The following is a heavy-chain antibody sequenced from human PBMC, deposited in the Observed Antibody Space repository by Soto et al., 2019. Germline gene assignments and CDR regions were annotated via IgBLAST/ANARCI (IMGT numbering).Heavy chain of an antibody. D-gene: IGHD4-17*01. J-gene: IGHJ4*02. CDR1: VFMFGSYW. CDR2: IKRDGSEK. CDR3: ARVRATDYEIDY. V-gene: IGHV3-7*03. Sequence: GSLRLSGTASVFMFGSYWMTWVRHVPGKGLQWVANIKRDGSEKYYVDFVKGRFTISRDNADNSVFLDMNNLRVDDTATYYCARVRATDYEIDYWGQGALVTVSS.